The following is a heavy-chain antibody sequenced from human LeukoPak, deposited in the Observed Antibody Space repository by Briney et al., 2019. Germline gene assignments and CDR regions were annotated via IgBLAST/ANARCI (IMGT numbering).Heavy chain of an antibody. CDR2: ISAYNGNT. CDR1: GYTFTSYG. Sequence: ASVKVSCKASGYTFTSYGISWVRQAPGQGLEWMGWISAYNGNTNYAQKLQGRVTTTTDTSTSTAYMELRSLRSDDTAVYYCARDRLWFGESTFDYWGQGTLVTVSS. V-gene: IGHV1-18*01. CDR3: ARDRLWFGESTFDY. D-gene: IGHD3-10*01. J-gene: IGHJ4*02.